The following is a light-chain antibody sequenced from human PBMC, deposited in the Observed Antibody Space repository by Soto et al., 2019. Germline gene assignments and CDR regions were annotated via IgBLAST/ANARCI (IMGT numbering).Light chain of an antibody. CDR3: LQVSSFPRT. Sequence: AIRMTQSPSSLSASTGDRVTITCRASQGISSYLAWYQQKPGKAPQFLIQAASNLQSGVPSRFSGSGSGTEFILSINSLQPEDIATYYCLQVSSFPRTFGQGTKVDI. V-gene: IGKV1-8*01. J-gene: IGKJ1*01. CDR1: QGISSY. CDR2: AAS.